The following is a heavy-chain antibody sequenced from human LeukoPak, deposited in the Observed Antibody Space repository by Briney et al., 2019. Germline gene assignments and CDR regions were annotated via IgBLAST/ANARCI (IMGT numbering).Heavy chain of an antibody. V-gene: IGHV1-46*01. J-gene: IGHJ3*02. CDR3: ARMFGSSSSSHAFDI. D-gene: IGHD6-6*01. CDR1: GYTFTSYY. Sequence: ASVKVSCKASGYTFTSYYMHWVRQAPGQGLEWMGIINPSGGSTSYAQKFQGRVTMTRDMSTSTVYMELSSLRSEDTAVYYCARMFGSSSSSHAFDIWGQGTMVTVSS. CDR2: INPSGGST.